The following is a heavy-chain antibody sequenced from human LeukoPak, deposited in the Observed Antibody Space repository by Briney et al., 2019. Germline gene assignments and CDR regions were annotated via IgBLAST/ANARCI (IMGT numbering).Heavy chain of an antibody. CDR1: GGPTSNYY. J-gene: IGHJ4*02. V-gene: IGHV4-4*07. CDR3: ARESGFSDNSGYSKRFDS. CDR2: IDTSGSS. Sequence: SETLSLICTVSGGPTSNYYWSCIRQPAGKGLEWIGHIDTSGSSNYNPSLKSRVTISVDTSNNRFSLRLRSVSAADTAVYYCARESGFSDNSGYSKRFDSWGQGTLVTVSS. D-gene: IGHD3-22*01.